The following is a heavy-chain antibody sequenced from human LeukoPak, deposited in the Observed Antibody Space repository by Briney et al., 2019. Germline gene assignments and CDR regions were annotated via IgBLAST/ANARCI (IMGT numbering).Heavy chain of an antibody. CDR2: ISYDGSSK. Sequence: GGSLRLSCAASGFTFSSYGMHWVRQAPGKGLEWVAVISYDGSSKYYADSVKSRFTISRDNSKNTLHLQMNSLRAEDTAVYYCARAAAGSYGMDVWGKGTTVTVSS. J-gene: IGHJ6*04. CDR1: GFTFSSYG. CDR3: ARAAAGSYGMDV. V-gene: IGHV3-30*03. D-gene: IGHD6-13*01.